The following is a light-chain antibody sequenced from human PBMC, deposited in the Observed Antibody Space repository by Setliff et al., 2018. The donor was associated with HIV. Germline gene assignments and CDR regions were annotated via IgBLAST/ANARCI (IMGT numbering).Light chain of an antibody. CDR2: DVT. Sequence: SALTQPASVSGSPGHSITISCTGTSSDVGEYDYVSWYQQHPGKAPKLIIYDVTYRPSGVSNRFSGSKSGNTASLTISGLQAEDEADYYCSSHRDTNTLEVFGTGTKV. J-gene: IGLJ1*01. CDR1: SSDVGEYDY. CDR3: SSHRDTNTLEV. V-gene: IGLV2-14*03.